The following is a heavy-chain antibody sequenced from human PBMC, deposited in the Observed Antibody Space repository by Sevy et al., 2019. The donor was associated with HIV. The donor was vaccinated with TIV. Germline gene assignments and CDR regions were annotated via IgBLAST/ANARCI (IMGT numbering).Heavy chain of an antibody. J-gene: IGHJ3*02. CDR1: GFTFRSYG. CDR3: AKGLGMVQGALLSDDI. V-gene: IGHV3-30*02. CDR2: IRYDGSTK. D-gene: IGHD3-10*01. Sequence: GGSLRLSCAASGFTFRSYGMHWVRQAPGKGLEWVAFIRYDGSTKYYTDSVKGRFTISRDNSKNTLYLQMNSLRGDDTSLYYCAKGLGMVQGALLSDDIWGQGTMFTVSS.